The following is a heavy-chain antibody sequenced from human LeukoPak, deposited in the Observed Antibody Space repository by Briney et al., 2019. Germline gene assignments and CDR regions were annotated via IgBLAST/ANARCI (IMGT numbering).Heavy chain of an antibody. V-gene: IGHV7-4-1*02. J-gene: IGHJ4*02. D-gene: IGHD3-9*01. Sequence: ASVTVSCQASGYTFTSYAMNWVRQAPGQGLEWMGWINTNTGNPTYAQGFTGRFVFSLDTSVTTAYLQISSLKAEDTAVYYCARGYFDAFGDYWGQGTLVTVSS. CDR2: INTNTGNP. CDR3: ARGYFDAFGDY. CDR1: GYTFTSYA.